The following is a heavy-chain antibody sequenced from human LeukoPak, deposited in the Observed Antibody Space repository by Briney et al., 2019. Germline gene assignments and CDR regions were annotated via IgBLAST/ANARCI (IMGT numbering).Heavy chain of an antibody. D-gene: IGHD1-7*01. CDR3: AREELAGAFDI. J-gene: IGHJ3*02. V-gene: IGHV4-34*01. Sequence: SETLSLTCAVYGGSFSGYYWSWIRQPPRKGLEWIGEINHSGSTNYNPSLKSRVTLSVDPSKNQFSLKLSSVTAADTAVYYCAREELAGAFDIWGQGTMVTVSS. CDR2: INHSGST. CDR1: GGSFSGYY.